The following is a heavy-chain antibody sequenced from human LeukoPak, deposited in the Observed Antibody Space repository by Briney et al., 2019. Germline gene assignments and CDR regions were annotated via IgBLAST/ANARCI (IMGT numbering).Heavy chain of an antibody. Sequence: KTSETLSLTCTVSGGSISSSSYYWGWNRQPPGKGLEWIGSIYYSGSTYYNPSLKSRVTISVDTSKNQFSLKLSSVTAADTAVYYCAAWSAALYYFDYWGQGTLVTVSS. V-gene: IGHV4-39*01. CDR1: GGSISSSSYY. D-gene: IGHD2-15*01. J-gene: IGHJ4*02. CDR2: IYYSGST. CDR3: AAWSAALYYFDY.